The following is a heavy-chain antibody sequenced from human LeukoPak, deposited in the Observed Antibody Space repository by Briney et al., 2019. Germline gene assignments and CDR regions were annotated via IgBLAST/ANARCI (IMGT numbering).Heavy chain of an antibody. V-gene: IGHV4-61*02. D-gene: IGHD3-22*01. CDR1: GGSISSGSYY. CDR2: IYTSGST. CDR3: AREDRDYYYMDV. J-gene: IGHJ6*03. Sequence: PSQTLSLTCTVSGGSISSGSYYWSWIRQPAGKGLEWIGRIYTSGSTNYNPSLKSRVTISVDTSKNQFSLKLSSVTAADTAVYYCAREDRDYYYMDVWGKGTTVTVSS.